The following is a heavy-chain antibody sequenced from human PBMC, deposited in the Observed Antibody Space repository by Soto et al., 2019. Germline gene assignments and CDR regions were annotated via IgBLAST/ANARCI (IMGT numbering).Heavy chain of an antibody. V-gene: IGHV4-39*01. CDR1: GDSISKISYY. D-gene: IGHD2-21*01. Sequence: SETLSHTCSVSGDSISKISYYWAWIRQPPGKGLEWIGSIYYRGRTYHNPSLKSRVTMSVDTSKNQFSLNLSSVTASDTAVYLCARRGIKFYLATKPYSDTCGQGPPVTV. CDR2: IYYRGRT. CDR3: ARRGIKFYLATKPYSDT. J-gene: IGHJ5*02.